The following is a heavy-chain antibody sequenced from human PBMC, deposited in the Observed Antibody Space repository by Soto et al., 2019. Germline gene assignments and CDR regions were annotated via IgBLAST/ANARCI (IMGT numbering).Heavy chain of an antibody. CDR3: ASLGGYCSGGSCYGGY. J-gene: IGHJ4*02. CDR1: GYTFTSYY. V-gene: IGHV1-46*01. Sequence: QVQLVQSGAEVKKPGASVKVSCKASGYTFTSYYMHWVRQAPGQGLEWMGIINPSGGSTSYAQKFQGRVTMTRDTSTSTVYMELSSLRSEDTAVYYCASLGGYCSGGSCYGGYWGQGTLVTVSS. D-gene: IGHD2-15*01. CDR2: INPSGGST.